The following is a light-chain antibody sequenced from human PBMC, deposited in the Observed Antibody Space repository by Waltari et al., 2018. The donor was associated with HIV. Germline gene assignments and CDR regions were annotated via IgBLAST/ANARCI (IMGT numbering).Light chain of an antibody. V-gene: IGLV2-23*01. J-gene: IGLJ2*01. CDR2: EGS. Sequence: QSALTQPASVSGSPGQSITISCTGTSSDVGSYNLVSWYQQHPGKAPKLMIYEGSKPPSVVSTRFSGSKSGNTASLTIAGLQAEDEADYYCCSYAGSSTLEVFGGGTKLTVL. CDR1: SSDVGSYNL. CDR3: CSYAGSSTLEV.